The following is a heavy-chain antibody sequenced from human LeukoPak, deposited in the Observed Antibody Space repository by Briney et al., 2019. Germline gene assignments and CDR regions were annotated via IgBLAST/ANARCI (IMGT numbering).Heavy chain of an antibody. CDR3: ARESSRIVATTTPFDY. Sequence: ASLKVSCKASGYTFTGYYMHWVRQAPGQGLEWMGRINPNSGGTNYAQKFQGRVTMTRDTSISTAYMELSRLRSDDTAVYYCARESSRIVATTTPFDYWGQGTLVTVSS. CDR1: GYTFTGYY. J-gene: IGHJ4*02. D-gene: IGHD5-12*01. V-gene: IGHV1-2*06. CDR2: INPNSGGT.